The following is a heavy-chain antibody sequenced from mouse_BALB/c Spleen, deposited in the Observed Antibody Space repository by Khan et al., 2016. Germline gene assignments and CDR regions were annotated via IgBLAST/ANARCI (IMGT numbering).Heavy chain of an antibody. D-gene: IGHD2-3*01. V-gene: IGHV9-1*02. Sequence: QLVQSGPELKKPGETVKISCKASGYTFTNYGMNWVKQAPGKGLKWMGWINTYTGEPTYADDFKGRFAFSLETSASTAYLQINNLKNEDMATYFCARIGGYYDYWGQGTTLTVSS. CDR1: GYTFTNYG. CDR3: ARIGGYYDY. J-gene: IGHJ2*01. CDR2: INTYTGEP.